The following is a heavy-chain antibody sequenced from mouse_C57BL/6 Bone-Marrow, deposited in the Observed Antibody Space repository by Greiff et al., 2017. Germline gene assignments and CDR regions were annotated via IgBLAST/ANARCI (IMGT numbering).Heavy chain of an antibody. V-gene: IGHV5-4*01. CDR1: GFTFSSYA. D-gene: IGHD1-1*01. J-gene: IGHJ2*01. CDR2: ISDGGSYT. Sequence: EVKLVESGGGLVKPGGSLKLSCEASGFTFSSYAMSWVRQTPEKRLEWVATISDGGSYTYYPDNVKGRFPISRDNAKNNLYPQMGHLKSEDTAMYYCARDYYGSTFYWFDYWGQGTTLTVSS. CDR3: ARDYYGSTFYWFDY.